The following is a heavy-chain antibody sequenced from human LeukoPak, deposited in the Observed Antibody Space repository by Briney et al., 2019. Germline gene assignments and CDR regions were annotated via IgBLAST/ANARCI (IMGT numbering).Heavy chain of an antibody. CDR1: GFTFSSYE. V-gene: IGHV3-48*03. CDR3: ARARSRGYSYGFLDY. D-gene: IGHD5-18*01. CDR2: ISSSGSTI. Sequence: GGSLRLSCAASGFTFSSYEMNWVRQAPGKGLEWVSYISSSGSTIYYADSVKGRFTISRDNAKNSLYLQMNSLRDEDTAVYYCARARSRGYSYGFLDYWGQGTLVTVSS. J-gene: IGHJ4*02.